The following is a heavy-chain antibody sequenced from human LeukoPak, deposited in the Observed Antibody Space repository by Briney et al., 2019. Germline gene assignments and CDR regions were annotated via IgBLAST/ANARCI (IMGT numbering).Heavy chain of an antibody. V-gene: IGHV1-69*13. CDR1: GGTFSSYA. CDR2: IIPIFGTA. J-gene: IGHJ5*02. Sequence: SVKVSCKASGGTFSSYAISWVRQAPGQGLEWMGGIIPIFGTANYAQKFQGRVTITADESTSTAYMELSSLRSEDTAVYYCASDIAVAGTRGSWFDPWGQGTLVTVSS. D-gene: IGHD6-19*01. CDR3: ASDIAVAGTRGSWFDP.